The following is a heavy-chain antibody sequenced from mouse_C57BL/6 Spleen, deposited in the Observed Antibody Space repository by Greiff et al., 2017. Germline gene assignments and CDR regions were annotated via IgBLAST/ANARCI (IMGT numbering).Heavy chain of an antibody. J-gene: IGHJ4*01. CDR3: ARKTVVRGGYAMDY. Sequence: QVQLQQSGAELVKPGASVKMSCKASGYTFTSYWLTWVKQRPGQGLEWIGDIYPGSGSTNYNEKFKSKATLTVDTSSSTAYMQLSSLTSEDSAVYYCARKTVVRGGYAMDYWGQGTSVTVSS. CDR1: GYTFTSYW. CDR2: IYPGSGST. V-gene: IGHV1-55*01. D-gene: IGHD1-1*01.